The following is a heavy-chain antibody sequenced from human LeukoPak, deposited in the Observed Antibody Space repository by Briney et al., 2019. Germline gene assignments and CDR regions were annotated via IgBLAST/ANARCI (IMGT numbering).Heavy chain of an antibody. CDR1: GGSISGYY. Sequence: KTSETLSLTCTVSGGSISGYYWSRIRQPPGKRLEWIGYVYDTGATNYNPSLKSRFTISIDTSKNQFSLYLSSVTAADTAVYYCARLPLIATTRGGFVPWGQGTLVTVSS. CDR2: VYDTGAT. CDR3: ARLPLIATTRGGFVP. J-gene: IGHJ5*02. V-gene: IGHV4-59*08. D-gene: IGHD1/OR15-1a*01.